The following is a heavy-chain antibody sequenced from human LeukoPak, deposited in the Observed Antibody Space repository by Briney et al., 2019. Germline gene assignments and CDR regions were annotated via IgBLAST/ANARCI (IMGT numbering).Heavy chain of an antibody. CDR1: GFTFSSYW. J-gene: IGHJ4*02. D-gene: IGHD3-22*01. V-gene: IGHV3-7*01. CDR2: IKQDGSEK. Sequence: PGGSLRLSCAASGFTFSSYWMSWVRQAPGKGLEGVANIKQDGSEKYYVDSVKGRFTISRDNAKNSLYLQMNSLRAGDTAVYYRARGYYDSSGYPPYYWGQGTLVTASS. CDR3: ARGYYDSSGYPPYY.